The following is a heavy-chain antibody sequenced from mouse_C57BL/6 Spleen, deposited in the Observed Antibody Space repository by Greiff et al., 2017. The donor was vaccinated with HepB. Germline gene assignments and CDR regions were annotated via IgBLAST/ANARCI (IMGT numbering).Heavy chain of an antibody. CDR3: ARKEEDPEGSWFAY. Sequence: VHLVESGPGLVAPSQSLSITCTVSGFSLTSYAISWVRQPPGKGLEWLGVIWTGGGTNYNSALKSRLSISKDNSKSQVFLKMNSLQTDDTARYYCARKEEDPEGSWFAYWGQGTLVTVSA. V-gene: IGHV2-9-1*01. J-gene: IGHJ3*01. CDR1: GFSLTSYA. CDR2: IWTGGGT.